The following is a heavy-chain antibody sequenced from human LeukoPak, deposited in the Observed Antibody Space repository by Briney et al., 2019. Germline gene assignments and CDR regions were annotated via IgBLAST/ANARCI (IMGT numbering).Heavy chain of an antibody. J-gene: IGHJ2*01. V-gene: IGHV3-30*02. CDR3: VVVLVPAAVWQFDL. Sequence: GGSLRLSGVASGFTFSHYGFHWVRQAPGKGLEWVGIIRPDENRKSYGDSVKGRFTISRDNSKNTVYLQMNTLRAEDTAVYYCVVVLVPAAVWQFDLWGRGTQVTVSS. CDR1: GFTFSHYG. D-gene: IGHD2-15*01. CDR2: IRPDENRK.